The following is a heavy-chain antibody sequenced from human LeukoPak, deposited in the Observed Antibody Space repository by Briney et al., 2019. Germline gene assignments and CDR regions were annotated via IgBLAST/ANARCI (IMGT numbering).Heavy chain of an antibody. J-gene: IGHJ4*02. D-gene: IGHD3-10*01. Sequence: SSVKVSCKASGGTFSSYAISWVRQAPGQGLEWMGGIIPIFGTANYAQKFQGRVTITTDESTSTDYMELSSLRSEDTGVYYCARFPLRGVIMDLDYWGQGTLVTVSS. CDR3: ARFPLRGVIMDLDY. CDR2: IIPIFGTA. V-gene: IGHV1-69*05. CDR1: GGTFSSYA.